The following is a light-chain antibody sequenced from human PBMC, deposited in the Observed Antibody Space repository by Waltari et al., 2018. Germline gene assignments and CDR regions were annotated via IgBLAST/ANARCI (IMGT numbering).Light chain of an antibody. CDR3: SSYTSSSTWV. CDR1: SSYVGGYNS. CDR2: EVS. V-gene: IGLV2-14*01. Sequence: QSALTQPASVSGAPGQSITISCPGPSSYVGGYNSVSWYQQHPGKAPKLMIYEVSNRPSGVSNRFSGSKSGNTASLTISGLQAEDEADYYCSSYTSSSTWVFGGGTKLTVL. J-gene: IGLJ3*02.